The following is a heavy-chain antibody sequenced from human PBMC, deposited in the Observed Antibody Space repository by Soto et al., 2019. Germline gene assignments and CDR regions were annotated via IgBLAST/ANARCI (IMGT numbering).Heavy chain of an antibody. Sequence: GGSLRLSCAASGFTFSSYGMDWVRQAPGKGLEWVAIIWYDGSNKYYADSVKGRFTISRDNSKNTLYLQMNSLRVEDTAVYYCARDLGYYGSGNNWFDPWGQGNLVTVSS. CDR3: ARDLGYYGSGNNWFDP. V-gene: IGHV3-33*01. J-gene: IGHJ5*02. D-gene: IGHD3-10*01. CDR1: GFTFSSYG. CDR2: IWYDGSNK.